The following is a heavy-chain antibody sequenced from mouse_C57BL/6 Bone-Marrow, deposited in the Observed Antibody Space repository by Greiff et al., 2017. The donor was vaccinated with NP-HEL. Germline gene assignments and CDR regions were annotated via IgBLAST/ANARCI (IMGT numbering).Heavy chain of an antibody. V-gene: IGHV1-72*01. Sequence: QVQLQQPGAELVKPGASVMLSCKASGYTFTSYLMHWVKQRPGRGLEWIGRIDPNSGGTKYNEKFKSKATLTVDKPSSTAYMQLNSLTSEDTAVYYWARYYYGSSYFDYWGQGTTITVSS. CDR2: IDPNSGGT. CDR1: GYTFTSYL. D-gene: IGHD1-1*01. CDR3: ARYYYGSSYFDY. J-gene: IGHJ2*01.